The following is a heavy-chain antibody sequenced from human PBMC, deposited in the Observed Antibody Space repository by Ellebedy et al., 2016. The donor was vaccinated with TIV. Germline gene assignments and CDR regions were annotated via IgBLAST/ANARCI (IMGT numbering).Heavy chain of an antibody. CDR3: AKDLRGYSSGWYR. CDR2: TSGSGAGT. CDR1: GFTFSDYA. V-gene: IGHV3-23*01. J-gene: IGHJ5*02. D-gene: IGHD6-19*01. Sequence: GESLKISCAASGFTFSDYAMSWVRQAPGKGLEWVSGTSGSGAGTYYADSVKGRFTISRDNSKNTLHLQMNSLRAEDTAVYYCAKDLRGYSSGWYRWGQGTLVTVSS.